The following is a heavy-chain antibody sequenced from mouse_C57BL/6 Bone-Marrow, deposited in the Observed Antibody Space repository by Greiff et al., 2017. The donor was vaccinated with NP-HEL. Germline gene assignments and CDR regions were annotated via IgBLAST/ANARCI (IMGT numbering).Heavy chain of an antibody. Sequence: EVKLLESGPGLVKPSQSLSLTCSVTGYSITSGYYWNWIRQSPGNKLEWMGYISYDGSTNYNPSFKNRTSITRDTSNNQFFLKLNSVTTEDTAAYYCARGGTTVVAREFAYWGQGTLVTVSA. V-gene: IGHV3-6*01. D-gene: IGHD1-1*01. J-gene: IGHJ3*01. CDR1: GYSITSGYY. CDR2: ISYDGST. CDR3: ARGGTTVVAREFAY.